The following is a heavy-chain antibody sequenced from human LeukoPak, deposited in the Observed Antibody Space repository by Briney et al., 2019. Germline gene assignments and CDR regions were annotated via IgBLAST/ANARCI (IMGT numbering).Heavy chain of an antibody. CDR2: FDPEDGET. Sequence: ASVKVSCKVSGYTLTELSMHWVRQAPGKGLEWMGGFDPEDGETIYAQKLQGRVTMTTDTSTSTAYMELRSLRPDDTAVYYCAGIAVVGTSYFDYWGQGTLVTISS. D-gene: IGHD6-19*01. J-gene: IGHJ4*02. V-gene: IGHV1-24*01. CDR3: AGIAVVGTSYFDY. CDR1: GYTLTELS.